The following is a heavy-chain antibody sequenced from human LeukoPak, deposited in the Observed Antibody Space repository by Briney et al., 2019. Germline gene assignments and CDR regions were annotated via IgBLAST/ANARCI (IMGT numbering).Heavy chain of an antibody. V-gene: IGHV3-23*01. CDR3: AKDEWSYDYVWRSYRSTPDY. CDR2: ISGSGGST. CDR1: GFTFSSYA. D-gene: IGHD3-16*02. J-gene: IGHJ4*02. Sequence: GGSLRLSCAASGFTFSSYAMSWVRQAPGRGLEWVSAISGSGGSTYYADSVKGRFTISRDNSKNTLYLQMNSLRAEDTAVYYCAKDEWSYDYVWRSYRSTPDYWGQGTLVTVSS.